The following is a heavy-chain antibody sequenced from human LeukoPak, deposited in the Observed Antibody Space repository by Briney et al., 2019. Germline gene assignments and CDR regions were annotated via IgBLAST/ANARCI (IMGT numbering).Heavy chain of an antibody. CDR2: MNPNSGNT. CDR1: GGTFTSYD. V-gene: IGHV1-8*01. D-gene: IGHD1-7*01. Sequence: GSSVKVSCKASGGTFTSYDINWVRQATGQGLEWMGWMNPNSGNTGYAQKFQGRVTMTRNTSISTAYMELSSLRSEDTAVYYCNSGTVLYGMDVWGQGTTVTVSS. CDR3: NSGTVLYGMDV. J-gene: IGHJ6*02.